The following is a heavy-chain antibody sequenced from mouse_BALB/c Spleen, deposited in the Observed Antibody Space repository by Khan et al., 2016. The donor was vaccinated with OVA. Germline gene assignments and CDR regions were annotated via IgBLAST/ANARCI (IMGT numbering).Heavy chain of an antibody. CDR3: ERRYYGDPLAC. D-gene: IGHD2-13*01. CDR1: GFIFSDYY. Sequence: EVELVEPGGGLVKPGGSLKLSCAASGFIFSDYYMFWVRKTPEKRLEWVATLSDGGIYTYYVDSVKGRFTILRDDAKNNLYLQMSSRKSEDTAIYYCERRYYGDPLACWDQGTLVTVSA. J-gene: IGHJ3*01. V-gene: IGHV5-4*02. CDR2: LSDGGIYT.